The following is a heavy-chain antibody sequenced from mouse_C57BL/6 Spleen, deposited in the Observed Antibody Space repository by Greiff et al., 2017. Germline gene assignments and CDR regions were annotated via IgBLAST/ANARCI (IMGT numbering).Heavy chain of an antibody. Sequence: QVQLQQSGAELARPGASVKMSCKASGYTFTSYTMHWVKQRPGQGLEWIGYINPSSGYTKYNQKFKDKATLTADKSSSTAYMQLSSLTSEDSAVYYCARSPYDGYYAAWFAYWGQGTLVTVSA. D-gene: IGHD2-3*01. V-gene: IGHV1-4*01. CDR1: GYTFTSYT. CDR2: INPSSGYT. J-gene: IGHJ3*01. CDR3: ARSPYDGYYAAWFAY.